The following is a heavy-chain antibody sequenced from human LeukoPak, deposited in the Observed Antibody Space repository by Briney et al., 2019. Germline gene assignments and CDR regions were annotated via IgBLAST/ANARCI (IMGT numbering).Heavy chain of an antibody. CDR1: GYTFTAYY. V-gene: IGHV1-46*01. J-gene: IGHJ4*02. Sequence: ASVKVSCKASGYTFTAYYIQWVRQAPGQGPEWMGTIRPGDNRMSYAQKFQGRVTMTRDMSTTTGYMELSSLRSEDTAVYYCVREKSGGTYDYWGRGTLVTVSS. CDR2: IRPGDNRM. D-gene: IGHD3-16*01. CDR3: VREKSGGTYDY.